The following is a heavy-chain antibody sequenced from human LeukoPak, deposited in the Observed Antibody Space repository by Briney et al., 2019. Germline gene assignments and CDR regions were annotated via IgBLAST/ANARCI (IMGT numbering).Heavy chain of an antibody. Sequence: ASVKVSCKASGYTFTSYYMHWARQAHGQGLEWMGIINPSGGSTSYAQKFQGRVTMTRDMSTSTVYMELSSLRSEDTAVYYCARGGPFTYYYDSSGYYIDYWGQGTLVTVSS. V-gene: IGHV1-46*01. CDR3: ARGGPFTYYYDSSGYYIDY. J-gene: IGHJ4*02. D-gene: IGHD3-22*01. CDR1: GYTFTSYY. CDR2: INPSGGST.